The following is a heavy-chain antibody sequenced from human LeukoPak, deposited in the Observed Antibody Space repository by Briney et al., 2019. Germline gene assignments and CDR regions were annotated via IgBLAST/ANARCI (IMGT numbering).Heavy chain of an antibody. CDR1: GGSFSGYY. J-gene: IGHJ4*02. CDR3: ARAPATGYCSGGSCYGDY. Sequence: SETLSLTCAVYGGSFSGYYWSWIRQPPGKGLEWIGEINHSGSTNYNPSLKSRVTISVDTSKNQFSLKLSSVTAADTAVYYCARAPATGYCSGGSCYGDYWGQGTLVTVSS. V-gene: IGHV4-34*01. D-gene: IGHD2-15*01. CDR2: INHSGST.